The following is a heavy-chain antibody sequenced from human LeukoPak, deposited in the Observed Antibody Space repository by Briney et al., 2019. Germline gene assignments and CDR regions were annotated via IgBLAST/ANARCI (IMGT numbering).Heavy chain of an antibody. J-gene: IGHJ4*02. CDR2: ISSSSSYI. CDR3: ATDRSWGGFDN. D-gene: IGHD3-16*01. V-gene: IGHV3-21*01. CDR1: GFTFSSYS. Sequence: GGSLRLSCAASGFTFSSYSMNWVRQAPGKGLEWVSSISSSSSYIYYADSVKGRFTISRDNSKNTLYLQMNSLRAEDTAVYYCATDRSWGGFDNWGQGTLVTVSS.